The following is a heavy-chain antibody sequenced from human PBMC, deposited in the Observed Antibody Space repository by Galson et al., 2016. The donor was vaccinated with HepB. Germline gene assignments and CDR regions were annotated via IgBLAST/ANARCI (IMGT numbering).Heavy chain of an antibody. J-gene: IGHJ4*02. Sequence: SLRLSCAASGFTFSLSGMHWVRQAPGKGLEWVAIMWNDAKSKYYADSVQGRFTISRDNSKNTLFLQMSSLRAEDSAVYYCARDLPLLGWGQGTLVTVSS. V-gene: IGHV3-33*01. CDR3: ARDLPLLG. D-gene: IGHD2-15*01. CDR1: GFTFSLSG. CDR2: MWNDAKSK.